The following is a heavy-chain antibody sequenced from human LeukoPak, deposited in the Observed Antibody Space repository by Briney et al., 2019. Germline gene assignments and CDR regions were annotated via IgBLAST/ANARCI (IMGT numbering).Heavy chain of an antibody. CDR3: ASQGVDTAMVYGYYGMDV. CDR2: INHSGST. D-gene: IGHD5-18*01. Sequence: PSETLSLTCTVSGGSISSSSYDWSWIRQPPGKGLEWIGEINHSGSTNYNPSLKSRVTISVDTSKNQFSLKLSSVTAADTAVYYCASQGVDTAMVYGYYGMDVWGQGTTVTVSS. V-gene: IGHV4-39*07. CDR1: GGSISSSSYD. J-gene: IGHJ6*02.